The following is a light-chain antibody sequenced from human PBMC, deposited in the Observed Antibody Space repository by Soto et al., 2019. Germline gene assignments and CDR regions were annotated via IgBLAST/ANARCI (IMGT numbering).Light chain of an antibody. CDR2: DVS. V-gene: IGLV2-11*01. Sequence: QSVLTQPRSVSGSPGQSVTISCTGTSSDVGGYNYVSWYQHHPGKAPKIMIYDVSKRPSGVPDRFSGSKSGNTASLTISGLQAEDEADYHCFSDAGSSTLGVVGGGTKLTVL. CDR1: SSDVGGYNY. CDR3: FSDAGSSTLGV. J-gene: IGLJ2*01.